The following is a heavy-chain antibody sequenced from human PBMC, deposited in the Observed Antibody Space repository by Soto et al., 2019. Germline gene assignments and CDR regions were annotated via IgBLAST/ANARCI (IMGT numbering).Heavy chain of an antibody. CDR3: ARVIVGVYVLDY. CDR2: ISAYNGNT. Sequence: GVPVKVSCKASGYTFTNFGLSWVRQAPGQGLEWMGWISAYNGNTNYAQNFQGRVTMTTDTSTSTAYMELRSLRSDDTAVYYCARVIVGVYVLDYWGQGTLVTVSS. V-gene: IGHV1-18*01. D-gene: IGHD1-26*01. CDR1: GYTFTNFG. J-gene: IGHJ4*02.